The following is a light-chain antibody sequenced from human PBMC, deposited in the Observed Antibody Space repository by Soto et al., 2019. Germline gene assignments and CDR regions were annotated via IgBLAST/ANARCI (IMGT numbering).Light chain of an antibody. J-gene: IGKJ4*01. Sequence: AIRMTQSPSSLSASTGDRVTITCRASQGISSYLAWYQQKPGKAPKLLIYAASNLRSGVPSRFTGSGSGTDFTLTISSLQPEDFATYYCQQADSFPLTFGGGTKVDIK. V-gene: IGKV1-8*01. CDR1: QGISSY. CDR2: AAS. CDR3: QQADSFPLT.